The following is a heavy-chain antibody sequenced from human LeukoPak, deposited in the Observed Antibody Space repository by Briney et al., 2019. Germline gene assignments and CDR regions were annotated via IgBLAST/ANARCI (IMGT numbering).Heavy chain of an antibody. CDR1: GGSFSGYY. CDR3: ASPYYYGSGSYSGLFDY. Sequence: SETLSLTCAVYGGSFSGYYWSWIRQPPGKGLEWIGEINHSGSTNYNPSLKSRVTISVDTSKNQFSLKLSSVTAADTAVYYCASPYYYGSGSYSGLFDYWGQGTLVTVSS. J-gene: IGHJ4*02. CDR2: INHSGST. D-gene: IGHD3-10*01. V-gene: IGHV4-34*01.